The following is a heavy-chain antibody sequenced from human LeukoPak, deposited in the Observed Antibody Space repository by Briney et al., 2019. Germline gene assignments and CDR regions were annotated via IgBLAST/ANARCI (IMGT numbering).Heavy chain of an antibody. CDR1: GFTFSSYG. Sequence: GGSLRLSCAASGFTFSSYGMHWVRQAPGKGLEWVAFIRYDGSNKYYADSVKGRFTISRDNSKNTLYLQMNSLRAEDTAVYYCAKDPYSGSYAFDYWGQGTLVTVSS. V-gene: IGHV3-30*02. CDR3: AKDPYSGSYAFDY. CDR2: IRYDGSNK. J-gene: IGHJ4*02. D-gene: IGHD1-26*01.